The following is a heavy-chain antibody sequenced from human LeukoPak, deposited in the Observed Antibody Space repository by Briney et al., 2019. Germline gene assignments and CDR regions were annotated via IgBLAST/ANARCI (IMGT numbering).Heavy chain of an antibody. J-gene: IGHJ4*02. CDR3: ARALADTRGYYLGFDH. CDR2: INGDGSTT. D-gene: IGHD3-22*01. V-gene: IGHV3-74*01. Sequence: GALRPSCAASGFNFSNYWMHWVRQAPGKGLVWVSRINGDGSTTTYADSVKGRFTISRDNAKNTLYLKVNSLRPDDTALYYCARALADTRGYYLGFDHWGQGTLVTVSS. CDR1: GFNFSNYW.